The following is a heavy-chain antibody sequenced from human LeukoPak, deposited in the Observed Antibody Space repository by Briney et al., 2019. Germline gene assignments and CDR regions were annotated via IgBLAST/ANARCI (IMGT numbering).Heavy chain of an antibody. CDR3: AKITTPHITAAGGWFGP. CDR1: GFTFSW. D-gene: IGHD6-13*01. CDR2: IDGDGSRR. J-gene: IGHJ5*02. V-gene: IGHV3-74*01. Sequence: PGGSLRLSCAVSGFTFSWMHWVRQTPGKGLVWVARIDGDGSRRDYANSVKGRFTISRDNSKNTVFLRMNSLRADDTAVYYCAKITTPHITAAGGWFGPWGQGTLVTVSS.